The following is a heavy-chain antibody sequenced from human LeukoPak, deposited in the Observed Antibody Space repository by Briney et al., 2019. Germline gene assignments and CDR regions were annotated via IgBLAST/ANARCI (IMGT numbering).Heavy chain of an antibody. CDR2: INHSGST. J-gene: IGHJ6*03. D-gene: IGHD3-10*01. CDR1: GGSFSGYY. V-gene: IGHV4-34*01. Sequence: SETLSLTCAAYGGSFSGYYWSWLRQPRGKGVEWIGEINHSGSTNYNPSLKSRVTISVDKSKKKFSLKGSSMTAADTAVYYCARRALYGSGRYHYYYYMDVWGKGTTVTVSS. CDR3: ARRALYGSGRYHYYYYMDV.